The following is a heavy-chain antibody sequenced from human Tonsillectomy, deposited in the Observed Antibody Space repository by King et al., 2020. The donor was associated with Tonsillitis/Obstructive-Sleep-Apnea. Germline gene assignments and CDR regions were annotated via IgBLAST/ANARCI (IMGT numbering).Heavy chain of an antibody. Sequence: VQLQESGPGLVKPSETLSLTCTVSGGSISSYYWSWIRQPPGKGLEWIGYIYYSGSTNYNPSLKSRVTISVDTSKNQFSLKLSSVTAADTAVYYCARGRFDIVVVPAANYYYYYGMDVWGQGTTVTVSS. CDR1: GGSISSYY. CDR3: ARGRFDIVVVPAANYYYYYGMDV. D-gene: IGHD2-2*01. J-gene: IGHJ6*02. V-gene: IGHV4-59*01. CDR2: IYYSGST.